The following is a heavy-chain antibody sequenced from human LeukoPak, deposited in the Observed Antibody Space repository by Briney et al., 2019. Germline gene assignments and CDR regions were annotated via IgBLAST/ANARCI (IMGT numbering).Heavy chain of an antibody. J-gene: IGHJ4*02. D-gene: IGHD6-13*01. V-gene: IGHV3-74*01. CDR3: ANAWFSSCQFDY. CDR1: GFTFSIYW. CDR2: ITSDGRST. Sequence: PGGSLRLSCAASGFTFSIYWMHWVRQAPGKGLVWVSRITSDGRSTTYADSVKGRFTISRDNAKNTLYLQINSLRAEDTAVYYCANAWFSSCQFDYWGQGTLVTVSS.